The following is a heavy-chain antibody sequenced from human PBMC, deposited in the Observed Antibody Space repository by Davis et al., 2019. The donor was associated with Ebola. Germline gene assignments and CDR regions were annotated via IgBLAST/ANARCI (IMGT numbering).Heavy chain of an antibody. CDR2: IYHSGST. V-gene: IGHV4-4*02. Sequence: MPSETLSLTCAVSGGSISSSNWWSWVRQPPGKGLEWIGEIYHSGSTNYNPSLKSRVTISVDKSKNQFSLKLSSVTAADTAVYYCARCQSLGPVEVASLWYFDYWGQGTLVTVSS. CDR1: GGSISSSNW. D-gene: IGHD3-10*01. CDR3: ARCQSLGPVEVASLWYFDY. J-gene: IGHJ4*02.